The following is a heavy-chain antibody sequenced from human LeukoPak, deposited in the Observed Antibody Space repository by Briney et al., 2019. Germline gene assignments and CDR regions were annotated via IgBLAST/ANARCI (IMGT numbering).Heavy chain of an antibody. CDR2: IWYGGSNK. J-gene: IGHJ4*02. CDR1: GFTFSSYG. V-gene: IGHV3-33*01. CDR3: ARDGAVGATDLFDY. D-gene: IGHD1-26*01. Sequence: GGSLRLSCAASGFTFSSYGMHWVRQAPGKGLEWVAVIWYGGSNKYYADSVKGRFTISRDNSKNTLYLQMNSLRAEDTAVYYCARDGAVGATDLFDYWGQGTLVTVSS.